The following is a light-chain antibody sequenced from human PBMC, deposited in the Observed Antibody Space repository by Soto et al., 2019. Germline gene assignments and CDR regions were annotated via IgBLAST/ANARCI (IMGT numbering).Light chain of an antibody. Sequence: QSALTQPASVSGSPGQSITISCTGTSRYIGSYNYVAWYQQFRGNTRKLISYEVRNRSSGFSFRFSGSKYGNTASLTISALQAEDEADYYCISYRRSDTSYVFGTGTKVTVL. CDR2: EVR. CDR1: SRYIGSYNY. V-gene: IGLV2-14*01. CDR3: ISYRRSDTSYV. J-gene: IGLJ1*01.